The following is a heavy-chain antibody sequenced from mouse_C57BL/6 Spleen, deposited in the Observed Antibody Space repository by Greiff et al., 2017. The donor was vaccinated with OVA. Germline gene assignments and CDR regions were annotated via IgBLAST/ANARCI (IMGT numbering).Heavy chain of an antibody. V-gene: IGHV1-85*01. Sequence: QVQLQQSGPELVKPGASVKLSCKASGYTFTSYDINWVKQRPGQGLEWIGWIYPRDGSTKYTEKFTGKATLSVDKYTSTAYMEIHSLTYEDTEVYLCEETAKNLDYWGQGTTLTVSS. CDR3: EETAKNLDY. J-gene: IGHJ2*01. D-gene: IGHD6-1*02. CDR1: GYTFTSYD. CDR2: IYPRDGST.